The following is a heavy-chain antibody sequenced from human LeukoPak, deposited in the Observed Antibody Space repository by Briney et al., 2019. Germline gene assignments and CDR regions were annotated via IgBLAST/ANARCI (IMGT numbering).Heavy chain of an antibody. CDR3: ARHAPGDIVVQIPAPTRWFDP. D-gene: IGHD2-15*01. Sequence: SETLSLTCTVSGDSVSNNNYFWGSIRPPPGKGLGWIGSTYYRGTTYYNPSVESRVTISADTSKNQLSLKLSSVTAADTAVYYCARHAPGDIVVQIPAPTRWFDPWGQGTLVTVSS. J-gene: IGHJ5*02. V-gene: IGHV4-39*01. CDR1: GDSVSNNNYF. CDR2: TYYRGTT.